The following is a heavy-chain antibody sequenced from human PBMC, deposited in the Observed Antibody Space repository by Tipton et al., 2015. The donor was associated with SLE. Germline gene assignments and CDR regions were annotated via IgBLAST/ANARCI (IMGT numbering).Heavy chain of an antibody. Sequence: TLSLTCAVYGGSFSGYYWSWIRQPPGKGLEWIGESNHSGRTNYNPSLKSRGTISVDTSKNQFSLKMSSVTAADTAVYYCARWQQLVLGAFDIWGQGTMVTVSS. CDR2: SNHSGRT. J-gene: IGHJ3*02. CDR1: GGSFSGYY. CDR3: ARWQQLVLGAFDI. V-gene: IGHV4-34*01. D-gene: IGHD6-13*01.